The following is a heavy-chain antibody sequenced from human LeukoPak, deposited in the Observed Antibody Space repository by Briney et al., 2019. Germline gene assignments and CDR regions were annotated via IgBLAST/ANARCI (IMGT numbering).Heavy chain of an antibody. CDR1: GFTFDDYA. CDR3: AKGGPTMVRGVPVYYYYMDV. V-gene: IGHV3-43*01. D-gene: IGHD3-10*01. CDR2: ISWDGGST. Sequence: GGSLRLSCAASGFTFDDYAMHWVRQAPGKGLEWVSLISWDGGSTYYADSVKGRFTISRDNSKNSLYLQMNSLRTEDTALYYCAKGGPTMVRGVPVYYYYMDVWGKGTTVTVSS. J-gene: IGHJ6*03.